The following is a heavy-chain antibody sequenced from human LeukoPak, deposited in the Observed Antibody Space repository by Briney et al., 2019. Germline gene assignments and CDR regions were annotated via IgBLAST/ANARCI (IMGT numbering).Heavy chain of an antibody. J-gene: IGHJ5*02. CDR3: ARAEVSVADWFDP. CDR2: IKQDGSDI. D-gene: IGHD6-19*01. Sequence: TGGSLRLSCTVSGFTFSRYWMAWVRQAPGKGLEWVANIKQDGSDIFYGDSVRGRFTVSRDNAKNSLFLQMTSLRVEDTAVYYCARAEVSVADWFDPWGQGTLATVSS. CDR1: GFTFSRYW. V-gene: IGHV3-7*03.